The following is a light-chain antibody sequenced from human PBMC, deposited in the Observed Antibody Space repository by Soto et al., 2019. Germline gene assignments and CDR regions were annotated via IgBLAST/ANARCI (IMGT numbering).Light chain of an antibody. CDR1: SSDVGSYNL. CDR2: EGS. J-gene: IGLJ2*01. Sequence: QSVLTQPASVSGSPGQSITISCTGTSSDVGSYNLVSWYQQHPGKAPKLMIYEGSKRPSGVSNRFSGSKSCNSASLTISGLQAEDEADYYCCSYAGSSTHVVFGGGTKLTVL. CDR3: CSYAGSSTHVV. V-gene: IGLV2-23*01.